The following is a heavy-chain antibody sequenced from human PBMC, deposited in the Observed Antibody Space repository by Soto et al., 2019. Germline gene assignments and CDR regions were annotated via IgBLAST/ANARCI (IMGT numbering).Heavy chain of an antibody. J-gene: IGHJ4*02. CDR1: GFSLSDYW. CDR2: ITRDGSST. D-gene: IGHD2-8*01. Sequence: EVQLVESGGGLVQPGGSLRLSCAASGFSLSDYWMHWVRQAPGEGLVWLSRITRDGSSTNYADSVKGRFTISRDNAKNTLYLQVNSLRGEAPAVYYCARGANGCYYFDYWGQGTLVTVSS. CDR3: ARGANGCYYFDY. V-gene: IGHV3-74*01.